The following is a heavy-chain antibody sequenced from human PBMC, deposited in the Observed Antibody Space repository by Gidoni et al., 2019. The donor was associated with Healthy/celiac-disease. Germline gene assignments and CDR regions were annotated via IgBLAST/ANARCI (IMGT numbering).Heavy chain of an antibody. Sequence: QVTLRESGPALVKPTQTLTLTCTFSGFSLSTSGMCVSWIRQPPGKALEWLARIDWDDDKYYSTSLKTRLTISKDTSKNQVVLTMTNMDPVDTATYYCARIHSSSWYFDYWGQGTLVTVSS. CDR1: GFSLSTSGMC. V-gene: IGHV2-70*15. CDR2: IDWDDDK. D-gene: IGHD6-13*01. J-gene: IGHJ4*02. CDR3: ARIHSSSWYFDY.